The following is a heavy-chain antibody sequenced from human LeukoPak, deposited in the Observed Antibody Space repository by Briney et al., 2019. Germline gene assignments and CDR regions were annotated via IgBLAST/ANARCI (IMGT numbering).Heavy chain of an antibody. D-gene: IGHD3-10*01. V-gene: IGHV4-59*01. Sequence: SETLSLTCTVSGGSISSYYWSWIRQPPGKGLEWIGYIYYSGSTNYNPSLKSRVTISVDTSKNQFSLKLSSVTAADTAVYYCARGPYGSGSYYNALSDYWGQGTLVTVSS. CDR1: GGSISSYY. J-gene: IGHJ4*02. CDR2: IYYSGST. CDR3: ARGPYGSGSYYNALSDY.